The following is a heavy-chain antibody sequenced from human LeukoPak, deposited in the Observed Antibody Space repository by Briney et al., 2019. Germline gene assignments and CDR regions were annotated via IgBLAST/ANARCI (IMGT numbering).Heavy chain of an antibody. Sequence: SETLSLTCTVSGGSISGHYWTWIRQPPGKGLEWIGQIHYSGRPDYNPSLKSRVTISVDTSKNQLSLKVTSVTGADTDVYYCARFGVDYDMDVWGQGTTVTVSS. CDR3: ARFGVDYDMDV. D-gene: IGHD3-16*01. J-gene: IGHJ6*02. CDR1: GGSISGHY. CDR2: IHYSGRP. V-gene: IGHV4-59*11.